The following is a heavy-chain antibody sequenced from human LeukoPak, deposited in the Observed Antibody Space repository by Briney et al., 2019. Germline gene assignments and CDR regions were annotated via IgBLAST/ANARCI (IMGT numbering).Heavy chain of an antibody. CDR3: ASTYCSGGSCGIDP. CDR2: IYYSGST. D-gene: IGHD2-15*01. CDR1: GGSISSSSYY. V-gene: IGHV4-39*01. Sequence: SETLSLTCTVSGGSISSSSYYWGWIRQPPGKGLEWIGSIYYSGSTYYNPSLKSRVTISVDTSKNQFSLKLCSVTAADTAVYYCASTYCSGGSCGIDPWGQGTLVTVSS. J-gene: IGHJ5*02.